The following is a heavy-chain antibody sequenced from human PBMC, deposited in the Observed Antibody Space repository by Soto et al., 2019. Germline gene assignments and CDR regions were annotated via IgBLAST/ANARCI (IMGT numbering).Heavy chain of an antibody. CDR2: MNPNSGNT. CDR3: ARGLDCSSTSCYRFYYYYMDV. J-gene: IGHJ6*03. V-gene: IGHV1-8*01. Sequence: ASLKVSCKASGYTFTSYDINWVRQATGQGLEWMGWMNPNSGNTGYAQKFQGRVTMTRNTSISTAYMELSSLRSEDTAVYYCARGLDCSSTSCYRFYYYYMDVWGKGTTVTVSS. CDR1: GYTFTSYD. D-gene: IGHD2-2*02.